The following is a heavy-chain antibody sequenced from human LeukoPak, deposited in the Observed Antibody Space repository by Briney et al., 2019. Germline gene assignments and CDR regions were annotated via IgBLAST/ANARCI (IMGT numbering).Heavy chain of an antibody. Sequence: GGSLRLSCTASGFTFGDYAMSWVRQAPGKGLVWVSRINSDGSSTSYADSVEGRFTISRDNAENTLYLQMNSLRAEDTAVYYCARAAIAVAGTIDYWGQGTLVTVSS. CDR1: GFTFGDYA. V-gene: IGHV3-74*01. CDR3: ARAAIAVAGTIDY. D-gene: IGHD6-19*01. CDR2: INSDGSST. J-gene: IGHJ4*02.